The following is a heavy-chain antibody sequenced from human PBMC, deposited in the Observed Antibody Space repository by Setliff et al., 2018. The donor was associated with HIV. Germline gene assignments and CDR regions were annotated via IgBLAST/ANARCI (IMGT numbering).Heavy chain of an antibody. J-gene: IGHJ5*02. CDR3: ATWYCSGGSCRGFAP. D-gene: IGHD2-15*01. CDR2: INPNSGGT. V-gene: IGHV1-2*02. Sequence: ASVKVSCKASGYTFTGNYIHWVRQAPGQGLEWMGWINPNSGGTNYEQKFQGRVTMTRDTSISTAYMELSRLRSDDTALYYCATWYCSGGSCRGFAPWGQGTLVTVS. CDR1: GYTFTGNY.